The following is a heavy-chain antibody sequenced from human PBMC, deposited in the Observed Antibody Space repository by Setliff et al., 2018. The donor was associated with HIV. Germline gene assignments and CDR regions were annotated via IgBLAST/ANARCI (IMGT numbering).Heavy chain of an antibody. CDR3: ARGRKAVGDWFDP. J-gene: IGHJ5*02. D-gene: IGHD1-26*01. V-gene: IGHV4-4*07. Sequence: SETLSLTCTVSGGSINYYYWNWIRQPAGKGLEWLGRIHSNGNTNFNPSLKSRINMSVDMSKNQVSMKLTSVTAADTALYYCARGRKAVGDWFDPWGHGIQVTVSS. CDR2: IHSNGNT. CDR1: GGSINYYY.